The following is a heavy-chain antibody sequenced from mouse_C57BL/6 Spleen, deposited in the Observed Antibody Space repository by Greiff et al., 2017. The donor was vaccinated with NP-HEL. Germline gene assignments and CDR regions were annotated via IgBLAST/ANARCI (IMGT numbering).Heavy chain of an antibody. V-gene: IGHV1-82*01. CDR3: ARWGYDYDNYAMDY. J-gene: IGHJ4*01. CDR2: IYPGDGDT. Sequence: VQLQQSGPELVKPGASVKISCKASGYAFSSSWMNWVKQRPGKGLERIGRIYPGDGDTNYNGKFKGKATLTADKSSSTAYMQLSSLTSEDSAVYVCARWGYDYDNYAMDYWGQGTSVTVSS. CDR1: GYAFSSSW. D-gene: IGHD2-4*01.